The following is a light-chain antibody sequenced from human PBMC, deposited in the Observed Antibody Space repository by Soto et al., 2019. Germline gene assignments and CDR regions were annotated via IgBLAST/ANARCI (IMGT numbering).Light chain of an antibody. CDR1: NSNIAAGYD. J-gene: IGLJ3*02. CDR2: GNS. Sequence: QSVLTQPPSVSGAPGQRVTISCTGYNSNIAAGYDVHWYQQLPGTAPKLLIYGNSNRPSGVPDRFSASKSGTSASLAITGLQAEDEADYYCQSYDSSLSGWVFGGGTKLTVL. V-gene: IGLV1-40*01. CDR3: QSYDSSLSGWV.